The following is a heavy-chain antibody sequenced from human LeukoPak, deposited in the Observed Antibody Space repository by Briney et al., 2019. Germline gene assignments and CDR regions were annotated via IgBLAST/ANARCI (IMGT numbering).Heavy chain of an antibody. CDR1: GFTFSSYA. D-gene: IGHD6-19*01. Sequence: GGSLRLSCAASGFTFSSYAMSWVRQAPGKGLEWVSAISGSGGSTYYADSVKGRFTISRDNSKNTLCLQMNSLRAEDTAVYYCAKSLVAGSLFDYWGQGTLVTVSS. V-gene: IGHV3-23*01. J-gene: IGHJ4*02. CDR2: ISGSGGST. CDR3: AKSLVAGSLFDY.